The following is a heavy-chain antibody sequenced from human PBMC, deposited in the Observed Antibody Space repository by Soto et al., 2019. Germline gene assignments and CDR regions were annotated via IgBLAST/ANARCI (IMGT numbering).Heavy chain of an antibody. J-gene: IGHJ4*02. CDR1: GFSLTTSGVG. D-gene: IGHD3-3*01. CDR3: AHRVLRTVFGLVTTTAIYFDF. Sequence: QITLNESGPTQVKPRQTLTLTCTFSGFSLTTSGVGVGWIRQSPGKAPEWLALIYWDDDKRYRPSLKSRLSITKDTSKIQVVLTMAALDPADTATYYCAHRVLRTVFGLVTTTAIYFDFWGQGTPVAVSS. CDR2: IYWDDDK. V-gene: IGHV2-5*02.